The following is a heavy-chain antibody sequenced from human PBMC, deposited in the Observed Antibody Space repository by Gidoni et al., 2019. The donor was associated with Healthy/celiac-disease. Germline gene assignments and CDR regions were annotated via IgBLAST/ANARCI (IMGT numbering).Heavy chain of an antibody. Sequence: QVQLQESGPRLVKPSETLSLTCTVSGGSISSYYWSWIRQPPGKGLEWIGYIYYSGSTNYNPSLKSRGTISVETSKNQFSLKLSSVTAADTAVYYCAGLGPHGGLGWFDPWGQGTLVTVSS. CDR3: AGLGPHGGLGWFDP. J-gene: IGHJ5*02. CDR2: IYYSGST. CDR1: GGSISSYY. V-gene: IGHV4-59*01. D-gene: IGHD1-26*01.